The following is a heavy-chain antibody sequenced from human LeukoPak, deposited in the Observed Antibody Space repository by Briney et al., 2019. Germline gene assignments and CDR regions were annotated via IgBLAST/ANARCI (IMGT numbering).Heavy chain of an antibody. V-gene: IGHV4-59*01. D-gene: IGHD1-7*01. CDR3: ARATGTTEIDY. J-gene: IGHJ4*02. CDR2: IYYSGST. CDR1: GDPISSYY. Sequence: SETLSLTCTVSGDPISSYYWSWIRQPPGKGLEWIGYIYYSGSTNYNPSLKSRVTISVDTSKNQFSLKLSSVTAADTAVYYCARATGTTEIDYWGQGTLVTVSS.